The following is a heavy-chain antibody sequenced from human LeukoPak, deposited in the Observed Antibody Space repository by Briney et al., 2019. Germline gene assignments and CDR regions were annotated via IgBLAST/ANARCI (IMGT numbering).Heavy chain of an antibody. Sequence: GESLKISCKGSGYRFTNYWIGWVRQMPGKGLEWMGIIYPSDSETRYSPSFQGQVTISADKSISTAYLQWSSLKASDTAMYYCARREGYTSGWSWGQGTLVTVSS. CDR1: GYRFTNYW. CDR3: ARREGYTSGWS. D-gene: IGHD6-19*01. J-gene: IGHJ5*02. CDR2: IYPSDSET. V-gene: IGHV5-51*01.